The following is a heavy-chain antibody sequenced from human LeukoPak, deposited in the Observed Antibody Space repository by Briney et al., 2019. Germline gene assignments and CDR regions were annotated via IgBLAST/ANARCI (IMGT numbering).Heavy chain of an antibody. D-gene: IGHD5-24*01. Sequence: SLRLSCAASGLDFGNYAMHWVRQAPGKGLQWVSGINWSSKMVAYAASVKGRFTISRDNAKNSLYLQMNSLTSEDTAFYFCAKGSLEMATVDFEFWGQGTLATVSS. J-gene: IGHJ4*02. V-gene: IGHV3-9*01. CDR1: GLDFGNYA. CDR3: AKGSLEMATVDFEF. CDR2: INWSSKMV.